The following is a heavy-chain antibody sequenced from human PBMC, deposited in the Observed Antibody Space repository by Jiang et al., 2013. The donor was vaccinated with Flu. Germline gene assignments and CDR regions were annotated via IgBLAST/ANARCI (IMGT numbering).Heavy chain of an antibody. D-gene: IGHD3/OR15-3a*01. CDR2: ISAYNGNT. CDR3: ARDIPSIFGLVSRFDC. J-gene: IGHJ4*02. Sequence: GQGLEWMGWISAYNGNTNYAXKIQGRVTMTTDTSATTAYMELTSLRSDDTAVYYCARDIPSIFGLVSRFDCWGQGTLVTVSS. V-gene: IGHV1-18*01.